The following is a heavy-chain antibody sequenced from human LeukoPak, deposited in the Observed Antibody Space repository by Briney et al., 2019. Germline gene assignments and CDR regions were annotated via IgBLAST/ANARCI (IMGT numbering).Heavy chain of an antibody. V-gene: IGHV3-30*18. CDR3: AKVGSGNDYY. CDR1: GFTFNSYG. D-gene: IGHD5-12*01. Sequence: GGSLRLSCAASGFTFNSYGMHWVRQAPGKGLEWLAVISYDGSNKYYADSVKGRFTISRDNSKNMLYLQMNSLRTEDTAVYYCAKVGSGNDYYWGQGTLVTVSS. CDR2: ISYDGSNK. J-gene: IGHJ4*02.